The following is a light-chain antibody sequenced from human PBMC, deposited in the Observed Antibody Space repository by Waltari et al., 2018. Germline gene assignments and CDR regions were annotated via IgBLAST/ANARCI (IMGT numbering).Light chain of an antibody. CDR1: NSDVGTYNL. Sequence: QSALTQPASVSGTPGQSITISCTGTNSDVGTYNLVSWYQPHPGEAPKLMICEVIKRPSGVSNRFSGSKSGNTASLTISGLQAEDEADYYCCSYAGSGTYVFGTGTKVTVL. CDR3: CSYAGSGTYV. CDR2: EVI. V-gene: IGLV2-23*02. J-gene: IGLJ1*01.